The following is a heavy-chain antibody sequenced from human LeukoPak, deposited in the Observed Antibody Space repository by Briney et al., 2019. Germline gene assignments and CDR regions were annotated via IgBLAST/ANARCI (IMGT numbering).Heavy chain of an antibody. CDR2: ISKSGSNI. CDR1: GFTFTNYE. CDR3: ARNRDFYDSSGSVPLDY. Sequence: GGSLRLSCSASGFTFTNYEMNWVRQAPGMGLEWVSYISKSGSNIYYADSVKGRFTISRDNAKTSLFPQMSSLRADDTAVYYCARNRDFYDSSGSVPLDYWGQGILVTVSS. D-gene: IGHD3-22*01. V-gene: IGHV3-48*03. J-gene: IGHJ4*02.